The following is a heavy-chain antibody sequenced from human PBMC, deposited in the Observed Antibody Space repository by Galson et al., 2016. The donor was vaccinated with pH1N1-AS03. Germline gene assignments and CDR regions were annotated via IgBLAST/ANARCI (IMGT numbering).Heavy chain of an antibody. J-gene: IGHJ4*02. CDR1: GYTFTGYY. CDR3: ARDREYYGSGSYYNGVIGSFDD. CDR2: INPNSGGS. Sequence: SVKVSCKAPGYTFTGYYMHWVRQAPGQGLEWMGWINPNSGGSNYAQTLQGRVTMTRDTSISTAYMELSRLRSDDTAVYYCARDREYYGSGSYYNGVIGSFDDWGQGTLVTVSS. D-gene: IGHD3-10*01. V-gene: IGHV1-2*02.